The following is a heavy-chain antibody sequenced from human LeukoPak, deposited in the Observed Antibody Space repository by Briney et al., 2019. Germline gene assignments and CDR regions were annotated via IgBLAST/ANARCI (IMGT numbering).Heavy chain of an antibody. CDR3: ARDLGYSSSGGPYRGLSHYYYYYYMDV. Sequence: GASVKVSCKASGYTFTSCYMHWVRQAPGQGLEWMGIINPSGGSTSYAQKFQGRVTMTRDMSTSTVYMELSSLRSEDTAVYYCARDLGYSSSGGPYRGLSHYYYYYYMDVWGKGTTVTVSS. J-gene: IGHJ6*03. CDR2: INPSGGST. V-gene: IGHV1-46*01. CDR1: GYTFTSCY. D-gene: IGHD6-6*01.